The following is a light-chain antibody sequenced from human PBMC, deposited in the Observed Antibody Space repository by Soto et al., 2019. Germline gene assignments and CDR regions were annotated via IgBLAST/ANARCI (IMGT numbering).Light chain of an antibody. CDR3: QQYNSNQWT. CDR2: AAS. J-gene: IGKJ1*01. V-gene: IGKV1-8*01. CDR1: QGISSY. Sequence: AIRMTQSPSSFSASTGDRVTITCRASQGISSYLAWYQQEPGKAPKLLIYAASTLQSGVPSRFSGSGSGTEFTLTISSLQPDDFATYYCQQYNSNQWTFGQGTKVDIK.